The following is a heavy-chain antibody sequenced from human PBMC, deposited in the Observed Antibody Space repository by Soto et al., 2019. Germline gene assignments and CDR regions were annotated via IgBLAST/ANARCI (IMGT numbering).Heavy chain of an antibody. J-gene: IGHJ4*02. CDR3: ARGIPMQVADKYYFDY. CDR2: INHSGTT. CDR1: GGSFSGYY. D-gene: IGHD3-22*01. Sequence: SETLSLTCAVYGGSFSGYYWNWIRQPPGKGLEWIVEINHSGTTNQNASLKSLVTTSVDTSKNQFSLKLRSVTAADTAVYYCARGIPMQVADKYYFDYWGLGTLVTVSS. V-gene: IGHV4-34*01.